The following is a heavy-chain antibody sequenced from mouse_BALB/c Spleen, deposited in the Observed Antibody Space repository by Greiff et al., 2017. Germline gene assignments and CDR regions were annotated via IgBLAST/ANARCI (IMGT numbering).Heavy chain of an antibody. CDR3: ARRRVLRQFYAMDY. J-gene: IGHJ4*01. D-gene: IGHD1-2*01. V-gene: IGHV5-17*02. CDR1: GFTFSSFG. Sequence: EVHLVESGGGLVQPGGSRKLSCAASGFTFSSFGMHWVRQAPEKRLEWVAYISSGSSTIYYADTVKGRFTISRDNPKNTLFLQMTSLRSEDTAMYYCARRRVLRQFYAMDYWGQGTSVTVSS. CDR2: ISSGSSTI.